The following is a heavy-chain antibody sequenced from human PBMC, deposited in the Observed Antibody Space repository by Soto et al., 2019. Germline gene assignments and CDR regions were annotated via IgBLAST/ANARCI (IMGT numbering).Heavy chain of an antibody. Sequence: EVQLVQSGAEVKKPGESLKISCKGSGYSFTSYWIGWVRQMPGKGLEWMGIIYPGDSDTRYSPSFQGQVTISADKSISTAYLQWSSLKASDTAMYYCARPPIRSLVAATPYPDAFDIWGQGTMVTVSS. D-gene: IGHD2-15*01. CDR1: GYSFTSYW. J-gene: IGHJ3*02. CDR2: IYPGDSDT. CDR3: ARPPIRSLVAATPYPDAFDI. V-gene: IGHV5-51*03.